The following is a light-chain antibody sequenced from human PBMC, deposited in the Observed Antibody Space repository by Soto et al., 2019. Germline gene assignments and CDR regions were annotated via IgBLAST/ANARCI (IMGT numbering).Light chain of an antibody. V-gene: IGLV2-11*01. CDR1: SSDVGGYNY. CDR3: CSYAGSYTFPYV. CDR2: DVS. Sequence: PRSVSGSPGQSVTISCTGTSSDVGGYNYVSWYQQHPGKAPKLMIYDVSKRPSGVPDRFSGSKSGNTASLTISGLQAEDEADYYCCSYAGSYTFPYVFGTGTKVTVL. J-gene: IGLJ1*01.